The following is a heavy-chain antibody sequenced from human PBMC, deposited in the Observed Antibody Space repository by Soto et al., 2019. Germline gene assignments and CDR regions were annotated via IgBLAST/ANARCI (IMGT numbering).Heavy chain of an antibody. CDR2: IIPIFGTA. D-gene: IGHD4-4*01. CDR1: GGTFSSYA. CDR3: AREKDHDYSINYAFDI. Sequence: QVQLVQSGAEVKKPGSSVKVSCKASGGTFSSYAISWVRQAPGQGLEWMGGIIPIFGTANYAQKFQGRVKITADESTSTAYMELSSLRSEDTAVYYCAREKDHDYSINYAFDIWGQGTMVTVSS. V-gene: IGHV1-69*01. J-gene: IGHJ3*02.